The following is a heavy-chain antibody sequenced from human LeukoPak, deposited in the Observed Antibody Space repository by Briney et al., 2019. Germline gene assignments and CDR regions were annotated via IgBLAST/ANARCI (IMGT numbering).Heavy chain of an antibody. CDR2: IIPIFGTA. CDR1: GGTFSSYA. Sequence: ASVKVSCKASGGTFSSYAISWVRQAPGQGHEWMGGIIPIFGTANYAQKFQGRVTITTDESTSTAYMELSSLRSEDTAVYYCARGGVVVPAATVYMDVWGKGTTVTVSS. J-gene: IGHJ6*03. CDR3: ARGGVVVPAATVYMDV. D-gene: IGHD2-2*01. V-gene: IGHV1-69*05.